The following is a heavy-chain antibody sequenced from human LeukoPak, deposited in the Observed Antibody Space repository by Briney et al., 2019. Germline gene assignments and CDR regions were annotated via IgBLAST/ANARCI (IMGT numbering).Heavy chain of an antibody. CDR2: IIPIFGTA. D-gene: IGHD1-26*01. J-gene: IGHJ4*02. CDR3: ARDPLIVGATHFDN. Sequence: ASVKVSCKASGGTFSSYAISWVRQAPGQGLEWMGGIIPIFGTANYAQKFQGRVTITADESTSTAYMELSSLRSEDTAVYYCARDPLIVGATHFDNWGQGTLVTVSS. V-gene: IGHV1-69*13. CDR1: GGTFSSYA.